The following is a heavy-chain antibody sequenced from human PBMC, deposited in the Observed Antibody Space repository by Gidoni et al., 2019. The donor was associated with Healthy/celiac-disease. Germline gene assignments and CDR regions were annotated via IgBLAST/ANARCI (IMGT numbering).Heavy chain of an antibody. CDR1: GFTFSDCY. CDR3: ARDRKGYGDFLDETDRFDY. V-gene: IGHV3-11*01. D-gene: IGHD4-17*01. J-gene: IGHJ4*02. CDR2: ISSSGSTI. Sequence: QVQLVESGGGLVKPGGSLRLSCAASGFTFSDCYMRWIRQAPGKGLEWVSYISSSGSTIYYADSVKGRFTISRDNAKNSLYLQMNSLRAEDTAVYYCARDRKGYGDFLDETDRFDYWGQGTLVTVSS.